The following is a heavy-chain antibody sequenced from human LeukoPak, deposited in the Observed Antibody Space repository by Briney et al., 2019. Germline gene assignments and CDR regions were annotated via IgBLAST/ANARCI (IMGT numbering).Heavy chain of an antibody. Sequence: GGSLRLSCAASGFTFSSYGMHWVRQAPGKGLEWVAVIWYDGSNKNYADSVKGRFTISRDNSKNTLYLQMNSLRAEDTAVYYCARDPSYSSSWSEYFQHWGQGTLVTVSS. J-gene: IGHJ1*01. CDR3: ARDPSYSSSWSEYFQH. V-gene: IGHV3-33*01. D-gene: IGHD6-13*01. CDR1: GFTFSSYG. CDR2: IWYDGSNK.